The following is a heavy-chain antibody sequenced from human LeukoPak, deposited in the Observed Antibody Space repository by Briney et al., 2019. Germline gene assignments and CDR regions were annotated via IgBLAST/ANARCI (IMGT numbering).Heavy chain of an antibody. CDR1: GYTFTGYY. D-gene: IGHD1-26*01. V-gene: IGHV1-2*02. Sequence: ASVKVSCKASGYTFTGYYMHWVRQAPGQGLEWMGWINPNSGGTNYAQKFQGRVTMTRDTSISTAYMELSRLRSDDTAVYYCAREPLNSGSYPYRQYFQHWGQGTLVTVSS. CDR2: INPNSGGT. J-gene: IGHJ1*01. CDR3: AREPLNSGSYPYRQYFQH.